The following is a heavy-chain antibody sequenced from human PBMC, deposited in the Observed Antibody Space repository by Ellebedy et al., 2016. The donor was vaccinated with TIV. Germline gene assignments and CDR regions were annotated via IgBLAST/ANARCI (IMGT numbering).Heavy chain of an antibody. J-gene: IGHJ4*02. CDR3: AKQGGYSYGSPFDY. CDR2: INAGNGNT. Sequence: AASVTVSCKASGYTFTTYAIHWVRQAPGQRLEWMAWINAGNGNTKYSQKFQGRVTITRDTSATTVYMELSSLRSEDTAVYYCAKQGGYSYGSPFDYWGQGTLVTVSS. D-gene: IGHD5-18*01. CDR1: GYTFTTYA. V-gene: IGHV1-3*01.